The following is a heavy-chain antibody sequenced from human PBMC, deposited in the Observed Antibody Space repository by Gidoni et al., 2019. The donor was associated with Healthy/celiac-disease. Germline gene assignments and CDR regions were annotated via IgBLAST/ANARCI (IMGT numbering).Heavy chain of an antibody. CDR2: NYIGGST. Sequence: EVQLVATGGGMLQPGGSLRLSCAASGFTVSSNYMRWVRQAPGTGLDWVSVNYIGGSTYYADSLKGRFTISRDNSKNTLYLQMNSLRAEDTAVYYCARDQRGYSYGPWGMDVWGQGTTVTVSS. V-gene: IGHV3-53*02. CDR1: GFTVSSNY. CDR3: ARDQRGYSYGPWGMDV. D-gene: IGHD5-18*01. J-gene: IGHJ6*02.